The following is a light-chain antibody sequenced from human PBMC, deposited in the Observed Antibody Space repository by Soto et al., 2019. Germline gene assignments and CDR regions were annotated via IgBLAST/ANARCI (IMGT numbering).Light chain of an antibody. V-gene: IGLV2-14*01. J-gene: IGLJ2*01. CDR1: SSDVGGYNY. CDR3: SSYTSSSTPLV. Sequence: QSALTQPASVSGSPGQSITISCTGTSSDVGGYNYVSWYQQHPGKAPKLMIYDVSNRPSGVSNRFSGSKSGNTASLTISGLQAEDKADYYCSSYTSSSTPLVLGGGTQLTVL. CDR2: DVS.